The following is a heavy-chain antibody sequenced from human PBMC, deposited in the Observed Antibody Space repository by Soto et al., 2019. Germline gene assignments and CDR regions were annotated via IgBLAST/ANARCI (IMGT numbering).Heavy chain of an antibody. CDR1: GGSISSGDYY. J-gene: IGHJ4*02. CDR2: IYYSGST. CDR3: ARARGRYDSSGYYYEKFDY. D-gene: IGHD3-22*01. V-gene: IGHV4-30-4*01. Sequence: QVQLQESGPGLVKPSQTLSLTCTVSGGSISSGDYYWSWIRQPPGKGLEWIGYIYYSGSTYYNPSLKSRVTISVDTSKNQFSLKLSSVTAADTAVYYCARARGRYDSSGYYYEKFDYWGQGTLVTVSS.